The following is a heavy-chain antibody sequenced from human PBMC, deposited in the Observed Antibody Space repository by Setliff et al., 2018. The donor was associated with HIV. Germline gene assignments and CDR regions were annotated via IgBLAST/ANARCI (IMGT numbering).Heavy chain of an antibody. J-gene: IGHJ4*02. D-gene: IGHD3-22*01. V-gene: IGHV4-59*08. CDR3: ARGWGYYDSSGYYSPQYYFDY. Sequence: PSETLSLTCTVSGGSISSYYWSWIRQPPGKGLESIGYIYYSGSTNYNPSLKSRVTISVDTSKNQFSLKLSSVTAADTAVYYCARGWGYYDSSGYYSPQYYFDYWGQGTLVTVSS. CDR2: IYYSGST. CDR1: GGSISSYY.